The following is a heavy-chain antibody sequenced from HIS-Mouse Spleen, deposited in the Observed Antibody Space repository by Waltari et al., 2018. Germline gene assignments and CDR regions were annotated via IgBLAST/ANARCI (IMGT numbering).Heavy chain of an antibody. D-gene: IGHD6-13*01. CDR3: AREIPYSSSWYDWYFDL. Sequence: QLQLQESGPGLVKPSETLSLPCTVSGGSVSSSSSYWGWIRRPPGKGLAWIGSIYYSGSTYYNPSLKSRVTISVDTSKNQFSLKLSSVTAADTAVYYCAREIPYSSSWYDWYFDLWGRGTLVTVSS. CDR2: IYYSGST. J-gene: IGHJ2*01. CDR1: GGSVSSSSSY. V-gene: IGHV4-39*07.